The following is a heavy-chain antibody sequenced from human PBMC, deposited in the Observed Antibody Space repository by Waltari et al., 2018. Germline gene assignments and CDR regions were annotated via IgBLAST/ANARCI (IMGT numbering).Heavy chain of an antibody. J-gene: IGHJ3*01. CDR1: VGSISSKSYY. CDR2: VYHSGTT. CDR3: ARDDSDSSSRRAFDV. V-gene: IGHV4-39*07. D-gene: IGHD6-13*01. Sequence: QMQLQESGPGLVKPSETLSLTCSVSVGSISSKSYYWGWIRQRPGKGREWIGSVYHSGTTYYKPSLKSRVAVSIDTSKDQFSLKLMSVTAADTAVDYWARDDSDSSSRRAFDVWGQGTMVTVSS.